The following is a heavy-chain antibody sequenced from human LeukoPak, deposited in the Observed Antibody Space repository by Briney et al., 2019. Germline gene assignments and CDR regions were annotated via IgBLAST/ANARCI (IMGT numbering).Heavy chain of an antibody. D-gene: IGHD1-26*01. V-gene: IGHV1-69*04. CDR1: GGTFSSYA. Sequence: ASVKVSCKASGGTFSSYAISWVRQAPGQGLEWMGRIIPILGIANYAQKFQGRVTITADKSTSTAYMELSSLRSEDTAVYYCAREPLQVGATPLYYFDYWGQGTLVTVSS. CDR2: IIPILGIA. CDR3: AREPLQVGATPLYYFDY. J-gene: IGHJ4*02.